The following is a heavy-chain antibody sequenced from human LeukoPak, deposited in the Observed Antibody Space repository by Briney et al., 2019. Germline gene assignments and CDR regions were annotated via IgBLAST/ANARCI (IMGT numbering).Heavy chain of an antibody. CDR2: ISSSGSTI. CDR1: GFTFSSYE. J-gene: IGHJ2*01. D-gene: IGHD3-10*01. CDR3: ARGGLGSYWWYFDL. V-gene: IGHV3-48*03. Sequence: GGSLRLSCAASGFTFSSYEMNWVRQAPGKGLEWVSYISSSGSTIYYADSVKGRFTISRDNAKNSLYLQMNSLRAEDTAVYYCARGGLGSYWWYFDLWGRGTLVTVSS.